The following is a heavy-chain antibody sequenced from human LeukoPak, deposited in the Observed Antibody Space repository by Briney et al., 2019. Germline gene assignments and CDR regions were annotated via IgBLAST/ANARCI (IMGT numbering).Heavy chain of an antibody. CDR3: ARVIDDYVWGSHFDY. CDR2: IYTSGST. V-gene: IGHV4-61*02. J-gene: IGHJ4*02. Sequence: SQTLSLTCTVSGGSISSGSYYWSWIRQPAGKGLEWIGRIYTSGSTNYNPSLKSRVTISVDTSKNQFSLKLSSVTAADTAVYYCARVIDDYVWGSHFDYWGQGTLVTVSS. CDR1: GGSISSGSYY. D-gene: IGHD3-16*01.